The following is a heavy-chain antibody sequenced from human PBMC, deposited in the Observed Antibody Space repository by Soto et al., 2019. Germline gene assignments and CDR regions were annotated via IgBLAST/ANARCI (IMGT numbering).Heavy chain of an antibody. J-gene: IGHJ4*02. V-gene: IGHV4-59*01. CDR3: ARWYGGSLDY. Sequence: PSETLSLTCTVSCGSISSYYWSWIRQPPGKGLEWIGYIYYSGSTNYNPSLKSRVTISVDTSKNQFSLKLSSVTAADTAVYYCARWYGGSLDYWGQGTLVTVS. D-gene: IGHD4-17*01. CDR2: IYYSGST. CDR1: CGSISSYY.